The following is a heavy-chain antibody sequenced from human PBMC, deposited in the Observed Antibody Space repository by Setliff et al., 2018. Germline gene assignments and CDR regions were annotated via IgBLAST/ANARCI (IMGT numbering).Heavy chain of an antibody. CDR1: GGSFSGYY. Sequence: SETLSLTCAVYGGSFSGYYWSWIRQPPGKRLEWIGEISHGGGTNYNPSLKSRVTISIDTSKNLFSLKLTSVTAADTAVYYCATGDVYDSSAFFSDWFDPWGQGTLVTVSS. D-gene: IGHD3-22*01. V-gene: IGHV4-34*01. CDR2: ISHGGGT. CDR3: ATGDVYDSSAFFSDWFDP. J-gene: IGHJ5*02.